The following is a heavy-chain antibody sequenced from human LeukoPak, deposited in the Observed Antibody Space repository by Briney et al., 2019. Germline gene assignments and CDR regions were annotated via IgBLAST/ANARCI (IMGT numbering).Heavy chain of an antibody. D-gene: IGHD1-26*01. V-gene: IGHV4-59*11. CDR1: GDSISSHY. Sequence: SETLSLTCFVSGDSISSHYWNWIRQPPGKGLEWIGYISSSGSTNYNPSLKSRVTVSIDTSKNQFSLNLSSVTAADTAVYYCARATLVGCFSYFYMDVWGKGTTVTFSS. J-gene: IGHJ6*03. CDR2: ISSSGST. CDR3: ARATLVGCFSYFYMDV.